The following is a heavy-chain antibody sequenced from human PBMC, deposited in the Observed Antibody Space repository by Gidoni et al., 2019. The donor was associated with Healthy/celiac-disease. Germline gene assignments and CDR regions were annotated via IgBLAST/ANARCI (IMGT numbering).Heavy chain of an antibody. CDR2: IYYSGST. CDR3: ARRGSGWYPRYFDY. D-gene: IGHD6-19*01. J-gene: IGHJ4*02. CDR1: GGSISSSSYY. Sequence: QLQLQESGPGLVKPSETLSLTCTVSGGSISSSSYYWGWIRQPPGKGLEWIGSIYYSGSTYYNPSLKSRVTISVDTSKNQFSLKLSSVTAADTAVYYCARRGSGWYPRYFDYWGQGTLVTVSS. V-gene: IGHV4-39*01.